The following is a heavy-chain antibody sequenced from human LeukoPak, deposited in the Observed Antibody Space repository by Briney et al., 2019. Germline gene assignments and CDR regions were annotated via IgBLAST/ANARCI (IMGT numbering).Heavy chain of an antibody. CDR1: GGSISSSSYY. CDR2: IYYSGST. D-gene: IGHD3-10*02. V-gene: IGHV4-39*01. CDR3: ARQLFGFDP. J-gene: IGHJ5*02. Sequence: SETLSLTCTVSGGSISSSSYYWGWIRQPPGKGLEWIGSIYYSGSTYYNPFLKSRVTISVDTSKNQFSLKLSSVTAADTAVYYCARQLFGFDPWGQGTLVTVSS.